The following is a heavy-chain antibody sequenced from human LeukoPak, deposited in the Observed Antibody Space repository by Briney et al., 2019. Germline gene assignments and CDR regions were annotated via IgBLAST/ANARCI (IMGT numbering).Heavy chain of an antibody. CDR2: IYYSGST. CDR3: ARLEVPADNNWFDP. J-gene: IGHJ5*02. V-gene: IGHV4-59*08. D-gene: IGHD2-2*01. Sequence: SETLSLTCTVSGGSISSYYWSWIRQPPGKGLEWIGYIYYSGSTNYNPSLKSRVTISVDTSKNQFSLKLSSVTAADTAVYYCARLEVPADNNWFDPWGQGTLVTVSS. CDR1: GGSISSYY.